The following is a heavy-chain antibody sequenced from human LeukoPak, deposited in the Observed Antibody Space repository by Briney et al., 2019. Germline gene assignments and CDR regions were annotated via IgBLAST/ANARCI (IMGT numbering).Heavy chain of an antibody. V-gene: IGHV5-51*01. J-gene: IGHJ4*02. CDR3: ARRDDSSGYYGDYFDY. CDR2: IYPGDSDT. D-gene: IGHD3-22*01. Sequence: GESLKISCKISGYRLTNNWIGWVRQVPGKGLEWMGIIYPGDSDTRYSPSFQGQVTISADKSISTAYLQWSSLKASDTAMYYCARRDDSSGYYGDYFDYWGQGTLVTVSS. CDR1: GYRLTNNW.